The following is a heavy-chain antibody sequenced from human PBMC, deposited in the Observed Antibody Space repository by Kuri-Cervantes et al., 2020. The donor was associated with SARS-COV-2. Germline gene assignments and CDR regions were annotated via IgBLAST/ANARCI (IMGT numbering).Heavy chain of an antibody. D-gene: IGHD3-16*01. J-gene: IGHJ4*02. V-gene: IGHV4-59*01. CDR3: AGRWVRAGDFIGYLDY. Sequence: SETLSLTCTASGGSISSYYWSWIRQPPGKGLEWIGYIYYSGSNNYNPSLKSRVTISVDTSKNHFSLKLISVTAADTAVYYCAGRWVRAGDFIGYLDYWGQGTLVTVSS. CDR2: IYYSGSN. CDR1: GGSISSYY.